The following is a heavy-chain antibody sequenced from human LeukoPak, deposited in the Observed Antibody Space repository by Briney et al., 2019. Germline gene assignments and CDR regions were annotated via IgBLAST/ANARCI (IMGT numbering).Heavy chain of an antibody. CDR3: ASLVTTSIHNWFDP. V-gene: IGHV4-59*01. CDR2: IYYSGST. J-gene: IGHJ5*02. D-gene: IGHD5-12*01. Sequence: PSETLSLTCTVSGGSISSYYWSWIRQPPGKGLEWIGYIYYSGSTNYNPSLKSRVTISVDTSKNQFSLKLSSVTAADTAVYYCASLVTTSIHNWFDPWGQGILVTVSS. CDR1: GGSISSYY.